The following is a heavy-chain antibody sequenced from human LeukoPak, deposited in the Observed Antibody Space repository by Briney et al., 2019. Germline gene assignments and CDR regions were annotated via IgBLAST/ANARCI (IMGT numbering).Heavy chain of an antibody. J-gene: IGHJ6*03. CDR2: IRYDGSNK. CDR3: AKDHCSSSCYKYYYYMDV. Sequence: PGGSLRLSCAASGFTFSSYGMHWVRQAPGKGLEWVAFIRYDGSNKYYADSVKGRFTISRDDSKNTLYLQMNSLRAEDTAVYYCAKDHCSSSCYKYYYYMDVWGKGTTVTVSS. D-gene: IGHD2-2*02. CDR1: GFTFSSYG. V-gene: IGHV3-30*02.